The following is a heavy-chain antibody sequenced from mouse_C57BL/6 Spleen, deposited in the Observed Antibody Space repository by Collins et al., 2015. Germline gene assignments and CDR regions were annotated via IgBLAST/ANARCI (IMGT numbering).Heavy chain of an antibody. Sequence: QVQLQQPGAEPVRPGTSVKLSCKASGYTFTSYWMHWVKQRPGQGLEWIGVIDPSDSYTNYNQKFKGKATLTVDTSSSTAYMQLSSLTSEDSAVYYCARSRGYPYAMDYWGQGTSVTVSS. J-gene: IGHJ4*01. CDR2: IDPSDSYT. V-gene: IGHV1-59*01. CDR1: GYTFTSYW. CDR3: ARSRGYPYAMDY. D-gene: IGHD3-1*01.